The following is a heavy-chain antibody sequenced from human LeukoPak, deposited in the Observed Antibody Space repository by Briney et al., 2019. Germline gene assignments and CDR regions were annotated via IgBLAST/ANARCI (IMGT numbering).Heavy chain of an antibody. CDR2: INHSGST. V-gene: IGHV4-34*01. J-gene: IGHJ3*02. Sequence: SETLSLTCAVYGGSFSGYYWSWIRQPPGKGLEWIGEINHSGSTNYNPSLKSRVTISVDTSKNQFSLKLSSVTAADTAVYYCAKSYGYLVWFNAFYIWGQGTMVTVSS. D-gene: IGHD4-17*01. CDR1: GGSFSGYY. CDR3: AKSYGYLVWFNAFYI.